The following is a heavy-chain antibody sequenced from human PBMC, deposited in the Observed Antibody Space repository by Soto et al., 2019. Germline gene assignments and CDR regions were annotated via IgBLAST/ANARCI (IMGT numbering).Heavy chain of an antibody. D-gene: IGHD1-1*01. CDR2: ISGSGGTA. Sequence: EVQLLESGGGSVQPGGSLRLSCAASGFTFSSYAMHWVRRPPGKGLEWVSSISGSGGTAYYADSVKGRFSISRDSLVNTLEQQTNSLRAEDTVVYYCAKVQVQHWNLDYWCQGTLVTVS. J-gene: IGHJ4*02. CDR1: GFTFSSYA. CDR3: AKVQVQHWNLDY. V-gene: IGHV3-23*01.